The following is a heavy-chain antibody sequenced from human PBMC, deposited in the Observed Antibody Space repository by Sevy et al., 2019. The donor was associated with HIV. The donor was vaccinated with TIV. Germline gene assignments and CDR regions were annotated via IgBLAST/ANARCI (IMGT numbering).Heavy chain of an antibody. Sequence: GGSLRLSCAASGFTFNDYALHWVRQAPGKGLEWVAIISSDGDNTYYADTVKGRFTISRDNSKNTVYLQMNRLRAEDTEFYYCVREGAPYRNIRYGSGNNCFYNWFDPWGQGTLVTVSS. J-gene: IGHJ5*02. D-gene: IGHD2-15*01. CDR3: VREGAPYRNIRYGSGNNCFYNWFDP. CDR2: ISSDGDNT. CDR1: GFTFNDYA. V-gene: IGHV3-30-3*01.